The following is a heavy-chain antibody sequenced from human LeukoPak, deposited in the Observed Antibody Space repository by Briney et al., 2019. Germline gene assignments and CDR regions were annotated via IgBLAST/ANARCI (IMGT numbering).Heavy chain of an antibody. V-gene: IGHV3-48*04. J-gene: IGHJ4*02. Sequence: GGSLRLSCAASGXTFSSYSVNWVRQAPGEGLEWVSYIGSSGNSIFYADSVKGRFTISRDNAKNSPYLQMNSLRAEDTAVYYCARALPSSYYHFDYWGQGTLVTVSS. CDR3: ARALPSSYYHFDY. CDR2: IGSSGNSI. CDR1: GXTFSSYS. D-gene: IGHD1-26*01.